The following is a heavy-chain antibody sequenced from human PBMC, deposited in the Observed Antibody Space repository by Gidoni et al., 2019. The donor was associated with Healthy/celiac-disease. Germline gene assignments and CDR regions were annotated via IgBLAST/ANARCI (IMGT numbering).Heavy chain of an antibody. CDR2: TYYRSKWYN. V-gene: IGHV6-1*01. D-gene: IGHD2-15*01. Sequence: PSRGLEWLGRTYYRSKWYNDYAVSVKSRITINPDTSKNQFSLQLNSVTPEDTAVYYCARAGLYCSGGSCPNWFDPWGQGTLVTVSS. CDR3: ARAGLYCSGGSCPNWFDP. J-gene: IGHJ5*02.